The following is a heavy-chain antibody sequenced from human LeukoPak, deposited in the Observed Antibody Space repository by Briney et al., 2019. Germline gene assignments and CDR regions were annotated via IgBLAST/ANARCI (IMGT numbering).Heavy chain of an antibody. D-gene: IGHD3-16*02. V-gene: IGHV1-2*02. CDR2: INPNSGGT. CDR3: ARVGARGVIAIGGMDV. CDR1: GYTFTGYY. Sequence: GASVKVSCKASGYTFTGYYMHWVRQAPGQGLEWMGWINPNSGGTNYAEKFQGRVTMTRDTSISTADMEVSRLRSDDTAVYYCARVGARGVIAIGGMDVWGQGTTVTVSS. J-gene: IGHJ6*02.